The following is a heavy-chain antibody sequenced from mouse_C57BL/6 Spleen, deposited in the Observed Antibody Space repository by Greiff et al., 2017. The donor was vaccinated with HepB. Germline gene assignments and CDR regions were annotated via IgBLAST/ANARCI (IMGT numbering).Heavy chain of an antibody. CDR2: IYPGSGST. J-gene: IGHJ2*01. V-gene: IGHV1-55*01. D-gene: IGHD2-4*01. CDR1: GYTFTSYW. CDR3: ARSFYDYGYFDY. Sequence: VQLQQPGAELVKPGASVKMSCKASGYTFTSYWITWVKQRPGQGLEWIGDIYPGSGSTNYNEKFKSKATLTVDTSASTAYMQLSSLTSEDSAFYYCARSFYDYGYFDYWGQGTTLTVSS.